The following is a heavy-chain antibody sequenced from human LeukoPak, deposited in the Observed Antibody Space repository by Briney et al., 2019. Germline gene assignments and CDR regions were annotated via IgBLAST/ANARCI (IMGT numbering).Heavy chain of an antibody. D-gene: IGHD3-22*01. J-gene: IGHJ4*02. CDR3: ASNSYDSSGYYYS. Sequence: GGSLRLSCAASGFTFSSYSMNWVRQAPGKELEWVSSISSSSSYIYYADSVKGRFTISRDNAKNSLYLQMNSLRAEDTAVYYCASNSYDSSGYYYSWGQGTLVTVSS. V-gene: IGHV3-21*01. CDR2: ISSSSSYI. CDR1: GFTFSSYS.